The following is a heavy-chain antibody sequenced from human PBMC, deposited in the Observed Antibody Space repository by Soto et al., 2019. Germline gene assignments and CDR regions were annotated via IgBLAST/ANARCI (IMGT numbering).Heavy chain of an antibody. D-gene: IGHD1-7*01. CDR2: ISGSGGST. CDR1: GFTISSYA. J-gene: IGHJ5*02. CDR3: ATSRRGTTPRSGFDP. V-gene: IGHV3-23*01. Sequence: GGSLRLSCAASGFTISSYAMSWGRQAPGKGLEWVSAISGSGGSTYYADSVKGRFTISRDNSKNTLYLQMNSLRAEDTAVYYCATSRRGTTPRSGFDPWGQGTLVTVSS.